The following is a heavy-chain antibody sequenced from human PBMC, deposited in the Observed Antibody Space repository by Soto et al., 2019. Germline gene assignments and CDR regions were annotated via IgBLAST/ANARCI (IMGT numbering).Heavy chain of an antibody. D-gene: IGHD4-17*01. V-gene: IGHV3-23*01. CDR1: GFTFSSYA. CDR2: ISGSGGST. Sequence: EVQLLESGGGLVQPGGSLRLSCAASGFTFSSYAMSWVRQAPGKGLEWVSAISGSGGSTYYADSVKGRFTISRDNSKNTLYLQMNSLRAEDMAVYYCAKLGADYGDSYYFDYWGQGTLVTVSS. CDR3: AKLGADYGDSYYFDY. J-gene: IGHJ4*02.